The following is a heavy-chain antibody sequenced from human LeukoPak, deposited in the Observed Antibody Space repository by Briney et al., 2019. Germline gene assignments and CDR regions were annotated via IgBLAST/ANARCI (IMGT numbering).Heavy chain of an antibody. Sequence: GGSLRLSCAASGFTFSSYSMNWVRQAPGKGLEWVSSISSSSSYIYYADSVKGRFTISRDNAKNSLYLQMNSLRAEDTALYYCARDEGGYFDYWGQGTLVTVSS. J-gene: IGHJ4*02. CDR2: ISSSSSYI. D-gene: IGHD3-16*01. CDR3: ARDEGGYFDY. V-gene: IGHV3-21*04. CDR1: GFTFSSYS.